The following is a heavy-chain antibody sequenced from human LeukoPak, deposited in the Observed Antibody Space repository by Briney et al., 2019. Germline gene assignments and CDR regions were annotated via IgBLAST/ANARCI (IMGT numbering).Heavy chain of an antibody. CDR2: INPNSGGT. Sequence: ASVKVSCKASGYTFTGYYMHWVRQAPGQGLEWMGWINPNSGGTNYAQKFQGRVTMTRDTSISTAYMELSSLRSEDTAVYYCARTTSLTRKEGYGMDVWGQGTTVTVCS. J-gene: IGHJ6*02. CDR3: ARTTSLTRKEGYGMDV. D-gene: IGHD1-14*01. V-gene: IGHV1-2*02. CDR1: GYTFTGYY.